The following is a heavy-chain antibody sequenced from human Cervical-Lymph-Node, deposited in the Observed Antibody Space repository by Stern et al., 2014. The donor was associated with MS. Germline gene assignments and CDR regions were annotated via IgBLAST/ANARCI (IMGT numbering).Heavy chain of an antibody. Sequence: VPLVQSGAEVKKPGSSVHVSCMASGGTFSSSYAITWVRQAPGQGLEWMGRIIHLLGLPYYAQKFQGRVTITADTSTNTAYMGLNSLTSEDTAVYYCARGVVSNRATATLHNLFDPWGQGTLVTVSS. V-gene: IGHV1-69*04. D-gene: IGHD1-1*01. CDR3: ARGVVSNRATATLHNLFDP. CDR1: GGTFSSSYA. J-gene: IGHJ5*02. CDR2: IIHLLGLP.